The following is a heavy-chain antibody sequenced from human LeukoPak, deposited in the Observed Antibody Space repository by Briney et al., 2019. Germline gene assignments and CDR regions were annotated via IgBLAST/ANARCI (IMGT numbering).Heavy chain of an antibody. CDR1: GGSFSGYY. CDR2: INHSGST. CDR3: ARVGTGYSSSWYNGANWFDP. J-gene: IGHJ5*02. V-gene: IGHV4-34*01. D-gene: IGHD6-13*01. Sequence: SETLSLTCAVYGGSFSGYYWSWIRQPPGKGLECIGEINHSGSTNYNPSLKSRVTISVDTSKNQFSLKLSSVTAADTAVYYCARVGTGYSSSWYNGANWFDPWGQGTLVTVSS.